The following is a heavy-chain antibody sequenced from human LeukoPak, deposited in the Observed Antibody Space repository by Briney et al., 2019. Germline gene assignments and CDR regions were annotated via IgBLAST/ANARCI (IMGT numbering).Heavy chain of an antibody. CDR1: GYTFTSYG. D-gene: IGHD3-16*02. V-gene: IGHV1-18*01. CDR3: AREPPRVYDYVWGSYRQDY. Sequence: ASVKVSCKASGYTFTSYGISWVRQAPGQGLEWMGWINAYNGNTNYAQKLQGRVTMTTDTPTSTAYMELRSLRSDDTAVYYCAREPPRVYDYVWGSYRQDYWGQGTLVTVSS. J-gene: IGHJ4*02. CDR2: INAYNGNT.